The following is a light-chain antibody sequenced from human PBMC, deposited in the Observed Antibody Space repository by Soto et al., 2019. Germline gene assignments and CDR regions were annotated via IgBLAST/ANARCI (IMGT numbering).Light chain of an antibody. CDR1: QGISNY. CDR2: AAS. CDR3: QKYDGAPLT. J-gene: IGKJ4*01. Sequence: DIQMTQSPSSLSASVGDRVTITCRASQGISNYLAWYQQKPGKVPKLLIYAASTLQLGVPSRFSGSASGTDFTLTISSLQPEDVATYYCQKYDGAPLTFGGGTKVETK. V-gene: IGKV1-27*01.